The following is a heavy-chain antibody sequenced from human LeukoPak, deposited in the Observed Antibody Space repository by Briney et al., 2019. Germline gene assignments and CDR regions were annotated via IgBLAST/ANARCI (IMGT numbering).Heavy chain of an antibody. Sequence: SETLSLTCTVSGGSISSYYWSWIRQPPGKGLEWIGYIYYSGGTNYNPSLKSRVTISVDTSKNQFSLKLSSVTAADTAVYYCARDGYCSSTSWSTQACAFDIWGQGTMVTVSS. CDR2: IYYSGGT. CDR3: ARDGYCSSTSWSTQACAFDI. D-gene: IGHD2-2*01. CDR1: GGSISSYY. V-gene: IGHV4-59*01. J-gene: IGHJ3*02.